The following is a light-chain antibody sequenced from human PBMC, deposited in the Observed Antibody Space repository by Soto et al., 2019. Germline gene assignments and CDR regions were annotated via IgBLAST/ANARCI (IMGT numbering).Light chain of an antibody. CDR2: DAS. V-gene: IGKV3-11*01. J-gene: IGKJ5*01. CDR1: QTIRSY. CDR3: KHRSNWPT. Sequence: EIVLTQSPATLSLSPGDRATLSCRASQTIRSYLAWYQQKPGQAPRLLIYDASNRATGIPARFSGSGSGTDFTLTISSLEPEDFAIYYCKHRSNWPTFGQGTRLEIQ.